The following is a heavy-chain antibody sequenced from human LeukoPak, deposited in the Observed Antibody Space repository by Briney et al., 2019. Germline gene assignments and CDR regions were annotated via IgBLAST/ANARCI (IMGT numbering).Heavy chain of an antibody. Sequence: GGSLRLSCAASGFTFDDYAMHWVRQAPGKGLEWVSGISWNSGSIGYADSVKGRFTISRDNAKNTPYLQMNSLRAEDTAVYYCARGPSGYHNTGGQGTLVTVSS. V-gene: IGHV3-9*01. J-gene: IGHJ4*02. CDR1: GFTFDDYA. CDR2: ISWNSGSI. CDR3: ARGPSGYHNT. D-gene: IGHD5-12*01.